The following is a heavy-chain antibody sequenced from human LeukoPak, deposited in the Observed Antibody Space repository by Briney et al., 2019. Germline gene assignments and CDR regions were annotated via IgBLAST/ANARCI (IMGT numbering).Heavy chain of an antibody. D-gene: IGHD5-18*01. CDR1: GGSFSGYY. J-gene: IGHJ4*02. V-gene: IGHV4-34*01. Sequence: PSETLSLTCAVYGGSFSGYYWSWICQPPGKGLEWIGEINHSGSTNYNPSLKSRVTISVDTSKNQFSLKLSSVTAADTAVYYCAGGRIQLWLRHAYYFDYWGQGTLVTVSS. CDR3: AGGRIQLWLRHAYYFDY. CDR2: INHSGST.